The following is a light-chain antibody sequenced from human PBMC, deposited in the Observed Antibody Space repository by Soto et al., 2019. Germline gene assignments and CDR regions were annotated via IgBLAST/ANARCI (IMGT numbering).Light chain of an antibody. Sequence: LSVTPGARATLSCRTSESVSDSQLAWYQQKPGQAPRLLIYSISSRATGIPDRFSGSGSGTDFTLTICSLQAEDGVRYCCQESGIPLKPFGEGA. CDR1: ESVSDSQ. CDR2: SIS. J-gene: IGKJ1*01. V-gene: IGKV3-20*01. CDR3: QESGIPLKP.